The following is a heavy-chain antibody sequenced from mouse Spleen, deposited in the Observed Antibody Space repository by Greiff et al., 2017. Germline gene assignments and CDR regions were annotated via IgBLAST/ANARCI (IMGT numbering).Heavy chain of an antibody. J-gene: IGHJ4*01. D-gene: IGHD3-1*01. V-gene: IGHV1-54*01. CDR2: INPGSGGT. CDR1: GYAFTNYL. CDR3: ARSGRDYAMDY. Sequence: VQLQQSGAELVRPGTSVKVSCKASGYAFTNYLIEWVKQRPGQGLEWIGVINPGSGGTNYNEKFKGKATLTADKSSSTAYMQLSSLTSDDSAVYFCARSGRDYAMDYWGQGTSVTVSS.